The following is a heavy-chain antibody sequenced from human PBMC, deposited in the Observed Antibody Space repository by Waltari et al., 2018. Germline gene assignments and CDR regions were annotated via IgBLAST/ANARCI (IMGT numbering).Heavy chain of an antibody. Sequence: QVQLQQWGAGLLKPSETLSLTCAVYGGSFSGYYWSWIRQPPGKGLEWIGEINHSGSTNYNPSLKSRVTISVDTSKNQFSLKLSSVTAADTAVYYCARRVERVTKVGATFFDYWGQGTLVTVSS. V-gene: IGHV4-34*01. J-gene: IGHJ4*02. CDR2: INHSGST. CDR3: ARRVERVTKVGATFFDY. D-gene: IGHD1-26*01. CDR1: GGSFSGYY.